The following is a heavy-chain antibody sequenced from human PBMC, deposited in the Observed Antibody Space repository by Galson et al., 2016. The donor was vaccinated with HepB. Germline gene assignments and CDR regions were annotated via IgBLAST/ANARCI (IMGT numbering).Heavy chain of an antibody. D-gene: IGHD2-15*01. Sequence: SLRLSCAASGFSVSNNYMSWVRQAPGKGLECVSVTHDDGSTNYADSVMGRFTISRDNSKNTLYLEMNSLRAEDVAVYYCAREIRTVYCSGDGCLSVWFGPWGQWTLVSVSS. V-gene: IGHV3-53*01. CDR1: GFSVSNNY. J-gene: IGHJ5*02. CDR3: AREIRTVYCSGDGCLSVWFGP. CDR2: THDDGST.